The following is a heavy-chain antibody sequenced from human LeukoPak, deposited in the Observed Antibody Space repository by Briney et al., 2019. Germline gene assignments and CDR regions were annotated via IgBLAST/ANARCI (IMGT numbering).Heavy chain of an antibody. CDR1: GFTFSSYE. J-gene: IGHJ4*02. D-gene: IGHD2-21*02. Sequence: GGSLRLSCAASGFTFSSYEMNWVRQAPGKGLEWVSYISSSGSTIYYADPVKGRFTISRDNAKNSLYLQMNSLRAEDTAVYYCARDSEVVTAIRGPDYFDYWGQGTLVTVSS. CDR3: ARDSEVVTAIRGPDYFDY. V-gene: IGHV3-48*03. CDR2: ISSSGSTI.